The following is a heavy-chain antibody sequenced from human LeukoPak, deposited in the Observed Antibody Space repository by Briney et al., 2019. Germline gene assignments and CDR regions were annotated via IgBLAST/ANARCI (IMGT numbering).Heavy chain of an antibody. CDR1: GGSISSYY. CDR3: AREISIAVAGLRVEWFDP. J-gene: IGHJ5*02. V-gene: IGHV4-59*01. Sequence: SETLSLTCTVSGGSISSYYWSWIRQPAGKGLEWIGYIYYSGSTNYNPSLKSRVTISVDTSKNQFSLKLSSVTAADTAVYYCAREISIAVAGLRVEWFDPWGQGTLVTVSS. CDR2: IYYSGST. D-gene: IGHD6-19*01.